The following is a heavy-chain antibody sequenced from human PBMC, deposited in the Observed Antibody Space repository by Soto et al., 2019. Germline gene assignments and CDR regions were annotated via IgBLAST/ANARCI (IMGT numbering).Heavy chain of an antibody. CDR3: ARDLEFRDGNISHLDY. Sequence: QVQLVQSGAEVKKPGSSVKVSCKASGGTFSSHVFNWVRQAPGQGLEWMGGIMPIIGTANYAQKFQGRVTITADESTITAYMELSSLRSEATAVYYCARDLEFRDGNISHLDYWGQGTLVTVSS. J-gene: IGHJ4*02. CDR1: GGTFSSHV. D-gene: IGHD3-10*01. V-gene: IGHV1-69*01. CDR2: IMPIIGTA.